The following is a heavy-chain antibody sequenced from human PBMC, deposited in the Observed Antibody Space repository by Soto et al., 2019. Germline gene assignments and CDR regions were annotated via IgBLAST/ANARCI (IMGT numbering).Heavy chain of an antibody. V-gene: IGHV4-4*02. CDR1: GGSISSSNW. D-gene: IGHD1-26*01. J-gene: IGHJ6*02. Sequence: QVQLQESGPGLVKPSGTLSLTCAVSGGSISSSNWWSWVRQPPWKGLEWIGEIYHSGSTNYNPSLKSRVTISVDKCTNQFALKLSSVTAADTAVYYCARVSGSYYYGMDVWGQGITVTVSS. CDR3: ARVSGSYYYGMDV. CDR2: IYHSGST.